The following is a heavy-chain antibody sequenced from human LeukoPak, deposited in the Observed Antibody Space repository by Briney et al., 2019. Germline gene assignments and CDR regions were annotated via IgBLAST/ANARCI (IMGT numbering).Heavy chain of an antibody. CDR3: VKALRFDYFDH. V-gene: IGHV3-9*01. CDR1: GSTFNDYP. CDR2: ITWNGDRL. D-gene: IGHD3-10*01. Sequence: PGGSLRLSCAASGSTFNDYPMHWVRQAPGKGLEWVSGITWNGDRLDYADSVKGRFTISRDNDQNTLYLQMNNLRGEDTALYYCVKALRFDYFDHWGQGTLVTVSS. J-gene: IGHJ4*02.